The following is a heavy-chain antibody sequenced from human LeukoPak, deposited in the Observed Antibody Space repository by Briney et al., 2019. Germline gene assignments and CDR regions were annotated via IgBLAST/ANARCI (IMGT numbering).Heavy chain of an antibody. J-gene: IGHJ1*01. V-gene: IGHV3-23*01. CDR2: ISGSGTTT. D-gene: IGHD6-6*01. CDR1: GFTFRSYA. Sequence: PGGSLRLSCAASGFTFRSYAMSWVRQVPGKGPEWVSAISGSGTTTYYADSVKGRFTISRDNSRNTLFLQMNKSEETAVYYCSKVSSSVATRSEYFQHWGQGTLVTVSS. CDR3: SKVSSSVATRSEYFQH.